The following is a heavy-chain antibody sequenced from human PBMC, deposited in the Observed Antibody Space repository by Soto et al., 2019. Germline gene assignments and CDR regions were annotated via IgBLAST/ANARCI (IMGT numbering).Heavy chain of an antibody. V-gene: IGHV3-11*01. J-gene: IGHJ4*02. CDR1: GFSFSDSY. CDR2: ISSSTNTI. Sequence: GGSLRLSCAASGFSFSDSYMGSIRQAPGKGLEWVYDISSSTNTISYADSVKGRFTISRDNAKNSLYLQMDSLRAEDTAVYYCARAAPLTTSTYCYDTSSRYNVRPIDYWGQGTLVTVSS. D-gene: IGHD3-22*01. CDR3: ARAAPLTTSTYCYDTSSRYNVRPIDY.